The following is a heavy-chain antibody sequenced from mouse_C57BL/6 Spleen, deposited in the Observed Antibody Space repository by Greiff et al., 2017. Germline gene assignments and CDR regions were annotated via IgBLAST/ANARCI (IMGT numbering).Heavy chain of an antibody. CDR1: GYAFSSSW. CDR3: ARNDGYYNWYFDV. D-gene: IGHD2-3*01. J-gene: IGHJ1*03. Sequence: QVQLKESGPELVKPGASVKISCKASGYAFSSSWMNWVKQRPGKGLEWIGRIYPGDGDTNYNGKFKGKATLTAAKSSSTAYMQLSSLTSEDSAVYFCARNDGYYNWYFDVWGTGTTVTVSS. CDR2: IYPGDGDT. V-gene: IGHV1-82*01.